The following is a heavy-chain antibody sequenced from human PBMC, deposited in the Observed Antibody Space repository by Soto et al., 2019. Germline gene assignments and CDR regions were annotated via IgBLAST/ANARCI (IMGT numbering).Heavy chain of an antibody. V-gene: IGHV3-53*01. Sequence: GGSVRLSCADFGCGVSNTYMSWVRQAPGKGLDWVSIIYSGGATYYADSVKGRFTISRDNSKNTLYLQMNSLRAEDTALYYCARVSKGTIYSPHAFDVWGQGTMVTVSS. CDR2: IYSGGAT. D-gene: IGHD1-7*01. CDR3: ARVSKGTIYSPHAFDV. CDR1: GCGVSNTY. J-gene: IGHJ3*01.